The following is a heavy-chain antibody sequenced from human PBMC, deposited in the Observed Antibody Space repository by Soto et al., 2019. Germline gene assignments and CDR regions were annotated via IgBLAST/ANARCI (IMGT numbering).Heavy chain of an antibody. Sequence: ASVKVSCKVLGYTFSTYGLIWVRQAPGQGLEWMGWVSPYNGNTYYAPGLQGRATMTTDTSTNTAYMSLRSLRSDDTAIYYCVRGGILEANRPYYYYGLDVWGQGTPVTVSS. CDR1: GYTFSTYG. CDR3: VRGGILEANRPYYYYGLDV. D-gene: IGHD1-1*01. CDR2: VSPYNGNT. J-gene: IGHJ6*02. V-gene: IGHV1-18*01.